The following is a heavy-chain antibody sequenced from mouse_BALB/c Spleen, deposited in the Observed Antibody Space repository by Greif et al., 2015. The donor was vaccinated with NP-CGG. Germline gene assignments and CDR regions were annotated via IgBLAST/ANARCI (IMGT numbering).Heavy chain of an antibody. D-gene: IGHD1-1*01. CDR2: IDPANGNT. CDR1: GFNIKDTY. V-gene: IGHV14-3*02. CDR3: AAYYYGPAWFAY. J-gene: IGHJ3*01. Sequence: EVQLQQSGAELVKPGASVKLSCTASGFNIKDTYMHWVKQRPEQGLEWIGRIDPANGNTKYDPKFQGKATITADTSSNTAYLQLSSLTSEDTAVYYCAAYYYGPAWFAYWGQGTLVTVSA.